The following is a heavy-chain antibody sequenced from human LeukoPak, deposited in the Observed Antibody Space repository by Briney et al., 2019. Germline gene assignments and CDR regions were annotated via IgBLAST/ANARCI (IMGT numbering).Heavy chain of an antibody. CDR2: IYHSGST. CDR1: SYSISSGYY. Sequence: SETLSLTCSVSSYSISSGYYWGWIRQPPGKGLEWIGSIYHSGSTYYNPSLKSRVTISVDTPKNQFSLKLSSVTAADTAVYCCARTHVGQSFDYWGQGTLVTVSS. D-gene: IGHD3-16*01. J-gene: IGHJ4*02. CDR3: ARTHVGQSFDY. V-gene: IGHV4-38-2*01.